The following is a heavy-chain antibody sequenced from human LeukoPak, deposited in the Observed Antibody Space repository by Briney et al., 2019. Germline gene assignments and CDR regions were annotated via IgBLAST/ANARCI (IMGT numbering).Heavy chain of an antibody. CDR1: GFAFSDYG. CDR2: VSADQSHK. CDR3: AKGGVSDIGSWYGDYFDY. J-gene: IGHJ4*02. Sequence: QTGGSLRLSCEASGFAFSDYGMHWVRQAPGKGLEWVAVVSADQSHKEYADSVKGRVTISRDNSRNTLYLQLNSLRNEDTAVYYCAKGGVSDIGSWYGDYFDYWGQGTLVTVSS. D-gene: IGHD6-13*01. V-gene: IGHV3-30*18.